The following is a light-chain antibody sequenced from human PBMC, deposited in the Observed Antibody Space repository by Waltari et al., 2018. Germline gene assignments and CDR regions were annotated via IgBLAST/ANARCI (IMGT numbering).Light chain of an antibody. Sequence: DIQLTQSPSFLSVSVGDRVTITCRASQGISSSLAWYQQKPGKAPKLLVYAASSLQSGGPSRFSGSGSGTEFTLTISSLQPEDFASYYCQQLSTYPLTIGGGTKVEIK. CDR3: QQLSTYPLT. CDR1: QGISSS. CDR2: AAS. J-gene: IGKJ4*01. V-gene: IGKV1-9*01.